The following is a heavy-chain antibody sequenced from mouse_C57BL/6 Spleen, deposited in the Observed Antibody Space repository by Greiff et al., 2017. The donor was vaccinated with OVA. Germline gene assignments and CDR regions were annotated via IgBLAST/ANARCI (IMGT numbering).Heavy chain of an antibody. J-gene: IGHJ2*01. CDR1: GYTFTSYG. CDR2: IYPRSGNT. V-gene: IGHV1-81*01. Sequence: QVQLQQSGAELARPGASVKLSCKASGYTFTSYGISWVKQRTGQGLEWIGEIYPRSGNTYYNEKFKGKATLTADKSSITAYMELRSLTSEDSAVYFCARSVYYGSSYRYFDYWGQGTTLTVSS. D-gene: IGHD1-1*01. CDR3: ARSVYYGSSYRYFDY.